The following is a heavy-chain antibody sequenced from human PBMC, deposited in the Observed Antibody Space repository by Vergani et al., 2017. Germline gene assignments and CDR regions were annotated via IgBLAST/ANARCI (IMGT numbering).Heavy chain of an antibody. CDR1: GFSFGDYA. CDR2: ISYDGSNK. V-gene: IGHV3-30-3*02. Sequence: VQLVESGGGLVPPGRSLRLSCAASGFSFGDYAMTWVRQAPGKGLEWVAVISYDGSNKYYADSVKGRFTISRDNSKNMLFLQMNNLRTEDTAIYYCAKQYFVSGNYLFDYWGQGTLVTVSS. J-gene: IGHJ4*02. D-gene: IGHD3-10*01. CDR3: AKQYFVSGNYLFDY.